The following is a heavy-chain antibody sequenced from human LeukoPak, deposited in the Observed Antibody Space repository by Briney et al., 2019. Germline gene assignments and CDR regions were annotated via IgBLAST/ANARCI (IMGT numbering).Heavy chain of an antibody. CDR3: ARQHRASDAFDI. V-gene: IGHV1-69*13. J-gene: IGHJ3*02. CDR1: GGTFSSYA. Sequence: SVQVSCKASGGTFSSYAISWVRQAPGQGLEWMGGIIPIFGTANYAQKFQGRVTITADESTSTAYMELSSLRSEDTAVYYCARQHRASDAFDIWGQGTMVTVSS. CDR2: IIPIFGTA.